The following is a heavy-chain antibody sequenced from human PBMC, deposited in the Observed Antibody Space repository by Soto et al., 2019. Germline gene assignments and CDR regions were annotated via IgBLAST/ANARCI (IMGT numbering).Heavy chain of an antibody. Sequence: ASVKVSCKASGYTFTSYDINWVRQATGQGLEWMGWMNPNSGNTGYAQKFQGRVTMTRNTSISTAYMELSSLRSEDTAVYYCARGLEGDIVVVPAADGSSYYYGMDVWGQGTTVTVSS. CDR2: MNPNSGNT. CDR3: ARGLEGDIVVVPAADGSSYYYGMDV. D-gene: IGHD2-2*01. V-gene: IGHV1-8*01. CDR1: GYTFTSYD. J-gene: IGHJ6*02.